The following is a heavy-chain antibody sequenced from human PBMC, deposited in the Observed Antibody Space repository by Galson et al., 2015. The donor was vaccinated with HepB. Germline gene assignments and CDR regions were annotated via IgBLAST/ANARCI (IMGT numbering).Heavy chain of an antibody. Sequence: SLRLSCAASGFAFSTYSMNWVRQAPGKGLEWVSSISSDSSYIYYADSVKGRFIISRDYVKKSLYLQMNSLTAEDTAVYYCARAGGRDGYNSATFDYWGQGTLVTVSS. V-gene: IGHV3-21*01. D-gene: IGHD5-24*01. J-gene: IGHJ4*02. CDR1: GFAFSTYS. CDR3: ARAGGRDGYNSATFDY. CDR2: ISSDSSYI.